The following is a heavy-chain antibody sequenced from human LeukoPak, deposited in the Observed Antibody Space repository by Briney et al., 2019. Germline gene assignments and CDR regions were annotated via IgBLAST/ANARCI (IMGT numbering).Heavy chain of an antibody. CDR1: GLTFSSYW. D-gene: IGHD2-21*02. V-gene: IGHV3-74*01. CDR2: IKNDGSVT. J-gene: IGHJ4*02. CDR3: ARSPNCGGDCF. Sequence: GGSLRLSCAASGLTFSSYWIHWVRQAPGKGLMWVSRIKNDGSVTSYADSVKGRFTIPRDNAKNTLYLQMNSLRADDTAVYYCARSPNCGGDCFWGQGTLVTVSS.